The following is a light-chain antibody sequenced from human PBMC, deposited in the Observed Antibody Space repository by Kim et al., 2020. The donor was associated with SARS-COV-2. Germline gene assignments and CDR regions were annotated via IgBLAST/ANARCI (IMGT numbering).Light chain of an antibody. J-gene: IGLJ1*01. V-gene: IGLV1-40*01. Sequence: QRVTIAGTGSSSNIGANRDVHGYQHLPGTAPKLLIHGNTNRPSGVPDRFSGSKSGTSASLAITGLQAEDEADYYCQSYDSSLSGYVFGTGTKVTVL. CDR3: QSYDSSLSGYV. CDR2: GNT. CDR1: SSNIGANRD.